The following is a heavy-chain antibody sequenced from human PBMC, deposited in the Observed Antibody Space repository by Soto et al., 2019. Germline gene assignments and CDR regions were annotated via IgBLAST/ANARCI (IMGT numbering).Heavy chain of an antibody. D-gene: IGHD6-19*01. CDR1: GFTFSGHA. J-gene: IGHJ6*02. V-gene: IGHV3-33*01. Sequence: QVQVVEAGGGVVQPGRSLRLSCTVSGFTFSGHAMHWVRQAPGKGLEWVAQIWYDGSNKYYADSVKGRFTISRDNSKNILYVKMDSLRVDATAVYYCARDGQSLAPYALDVWGQGTSVNVSS. CDR3: ARDGQSLAPYALDV. CDR2: IWYDGSNK.